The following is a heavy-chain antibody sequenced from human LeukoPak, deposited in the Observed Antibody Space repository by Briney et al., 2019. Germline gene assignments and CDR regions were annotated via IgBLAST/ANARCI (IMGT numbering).Heavy chain of an antibody. D-gene: IGHD3-9*01. Sequence: GGSLRLSCAASGFTFSSYAMSWVRQPPGKGLEWVSSISVGGGNTYYADSVKGRFTISRDNSKNTLYLQMNSLRAEDTAVYYCAKAVGILTGYYALGFFDYWGQGTLVTVSS. CDR3: AKAVGILTGYYALGFFDY. J-gene: IGHJ4*02. V-gene: IGHV3-23*01. CDR2: ISVGGGNT. CDR1: GFTFSSYA.